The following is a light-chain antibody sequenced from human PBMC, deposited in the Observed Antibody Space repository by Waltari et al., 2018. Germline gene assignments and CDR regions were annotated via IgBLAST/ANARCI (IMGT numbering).Light chain of an antibody. Sequence: SSVLTQSPSVSVAPGQTARLTCGGDGIGGKTGHGYRQRPGQAPVLVVYDDSDRPSGIPARISGSNSGNTATLTISRVAAGDEADYFCQVWERSNNEVIFGGGTKLTVL. J-gene: IGLJ2*01. CDR2: DDS. CDR1: GIGGKT. V-gene: IGLV3-21*02. CDR3: QVWERSNNEVI.